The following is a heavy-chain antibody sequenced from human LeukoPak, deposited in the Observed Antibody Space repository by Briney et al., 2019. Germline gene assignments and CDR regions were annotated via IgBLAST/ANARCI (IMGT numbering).Heavy chain of an antibody. Sequence: GGSLRLSCAASGLIFSKYWMTWVRQAPGKGLEWVASIKPDGSEKYYLNSVKGRFTISRDNARDSLYLQMNSLRDDDTSVYFCARDASALYWGRGTLVTVSS. V-gene: IGHV3-7*01. CDR1: GLIFSKYW. J-gene: IGHJ4*02. CDR3: ARDASALY. CDR2: IKPDGSEK. D-gene: IGHD6-19*01.